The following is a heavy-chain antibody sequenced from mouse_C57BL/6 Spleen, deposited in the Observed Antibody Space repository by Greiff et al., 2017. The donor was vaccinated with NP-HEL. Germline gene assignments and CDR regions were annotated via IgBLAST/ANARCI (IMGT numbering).Heavy chain of an antibody. V-gene: IGHV1-85*01. J-gene: IGHJ2*01. Sequence: QVQLQQSGPELVKPGASVKLSCKASGYTFTSYDINWVKQRPGQGLEWIGWIYPRDGSTKYNEKFKGKATLTVDTSSSTAYMELHSLTSEDSAVYFCARSGTGTGGYYVDYWGQGTTLTVSS. CDR3: ARSGTGTGGYYVDY. CDR1: GYTFTSYD. CDR2: IYPRDGST. D-gene: IGHD4-1*01.